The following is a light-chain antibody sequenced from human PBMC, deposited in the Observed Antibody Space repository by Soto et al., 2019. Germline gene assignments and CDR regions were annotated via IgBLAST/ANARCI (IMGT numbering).Light chain of an antibody. CDR1: QSISSW. Sequence: DIQMTQSPSTLSAFVGDRVTITCRASQSISSWLAWYQQKGGKAPKLLIYKASILESGVPSRFSGSGAGTEFTLTISSLQPDDFATYYCQQYNSYPWPFGQGTKVDIK. J-gene: IGKJ1*01. V-gene: IGKV1-5*03. CDR3: QQYNSYPWP. CDR2: KAS.